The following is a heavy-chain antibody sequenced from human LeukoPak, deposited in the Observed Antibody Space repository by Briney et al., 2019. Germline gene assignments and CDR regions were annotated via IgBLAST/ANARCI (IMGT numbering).Heavy chain of an antibody. Sequence: ASVKVSCKASGYTFTGYYMHWVRQAPGQGLEWMGWINPNSGGTNYAQKFQGRVTMTRDTSISTAYTELSRLRSDDTAVYYCARSPRFVSSYYYMDVWGKGTTVTVSS. CDR3: ARSPRFVSSYYYMDV. CDR1: GYTFTGYY. J-gene: IGHJ6*03. CDR2: INPNSGGT. D-gene: IGHD3-10*01. V-gene: IGHV1-2*02.